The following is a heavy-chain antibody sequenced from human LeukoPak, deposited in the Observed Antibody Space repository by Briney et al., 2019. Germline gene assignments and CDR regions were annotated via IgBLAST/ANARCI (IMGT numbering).Heavy chain of an antibody. CDR2: MKTDGSEK. CDR1: GFTFNSYW. CDR3: ARDQYDTWSRRGNFDS. D-gene: IGHD3-3*01. V-gene: IGHV3-7*03. J-gene: IGHJ4*02. Sequence: PGGSLRLSCAASGFTFNSYWMNWVRQAPGKGLEWVANMKTDGSEKYYVDSVKGRFTISGDNTKNSLYLQMNSLRAEDTAVFYCARDQYDTWSRRGNFDSWGQGTLVIVSS.